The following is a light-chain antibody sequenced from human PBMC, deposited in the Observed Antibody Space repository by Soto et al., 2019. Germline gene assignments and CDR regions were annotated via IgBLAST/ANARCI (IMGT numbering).Light chain of an antibody. CDR3: QQYGSSPIT. V-gene: IGKV3-20*01. Sequence: EIEVTQSPATLSLSPGARAPLSCRASQSVSSFFAWYQQKPGQSPRLLIYDASNRASGIPARFSGSGSGTDFTLTISRLEPEDFAVYYCQQYGSSPITFGQGARLEIK. J-gene: IGKJ5*01. CDR1: QSVSSF. CDR2: DAS.